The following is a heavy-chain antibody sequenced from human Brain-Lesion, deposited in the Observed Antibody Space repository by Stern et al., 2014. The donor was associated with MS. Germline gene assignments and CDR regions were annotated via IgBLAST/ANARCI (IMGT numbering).Heavy chain of an antibody. J-gene: IGHJ6*02. CDR3: ATGDFRQQLVPGPYYFYGMDV. Sequence: VQLVESGAEVKKPGASVKVSCKVSGYTLTELSMHWVRQAPGKGLEWMGSFDPEDGETIYAQKFQGRVTMTEDTSTDPAYMELSSLRSEDTAVYYCATGDFRQQLVPGPYYFYGMDVWGQGTTVTVSS. V-gene: IGHV1-24*01. CDR1: GYTLTELS. D-gene: IGHD6-13*01. CDR2: FDPEDGET.